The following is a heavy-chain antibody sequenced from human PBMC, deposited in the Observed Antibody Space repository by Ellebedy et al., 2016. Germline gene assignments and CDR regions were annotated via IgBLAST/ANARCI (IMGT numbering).Heavy chain of an antibody. Sequence: SETLSLTCTVSGGSISSYYWSWIRQPPGKGLEWIGYIYYSGSTNYNPSLKSPVSISVDTSKNQFSLKLISVTAADTAVYYCARQPRGFIGYFYMDVWGKGTTVTVSS. J-gene: IGHJ6*03. D-gene: IGHD3-16*02. CDR1: GGSISSYY. CDR2: IYYSGST. V-gene: IGHV4-59*08. CDR3: ARQPRGFIGYFYMDV.